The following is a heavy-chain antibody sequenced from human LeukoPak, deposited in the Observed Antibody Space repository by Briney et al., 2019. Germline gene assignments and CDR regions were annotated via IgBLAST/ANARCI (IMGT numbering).Heavy chain of an antibody. CDR3: ARGGDLDWYSSGWYNWFDP. CDR1: GYTFTSYG. D-gene: IGHD6-19*01. Sequence: EASVNVSCTASGYTFTSYGISWVRQAPGQGLEWMGWISAYNGNTNYAQKLQGRVTMTTDTSTSTAYMELRSLRSDDTAVYYCARGGDLDWYSSGWYNWFDPWGQGTLVTVSS. J-gene: IGHJ5*02. V-gene: IGHV1-18*01. CDR2: ISAYNGNT.